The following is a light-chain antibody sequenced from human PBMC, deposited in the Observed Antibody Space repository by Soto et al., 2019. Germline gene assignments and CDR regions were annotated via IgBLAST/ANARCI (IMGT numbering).Light chain of an antibody. V-gene: IGLV2-8*01. CDR1: SSDVGGYTY. J-gene: IGLJ1*01. CDR2: EVN. Sequence: QSALTQPPSASGSPGQSVTLSCTGTSSDVGGYTYVSWYQQHLGKAPKLVIFEVNKRPSGVPDRFSGSKSGNTASLTVSGLRTEDEADYDCTSYAGSNNFVFXSGTKVTVL. CDR3: TSYAGSNNFV.